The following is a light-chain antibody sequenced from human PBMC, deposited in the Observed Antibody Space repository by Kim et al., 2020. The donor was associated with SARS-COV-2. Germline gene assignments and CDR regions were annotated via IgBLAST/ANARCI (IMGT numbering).Light chain of an antibody. J-gene: IGKJ1*01. CDR1: QSLLHSSGYDY. V-gene: IGKV2-28*01. CDR2: LGS. Sequence: PASSSCRSSQSLLHSSGYDYLDLYLQKPGQAPQLLIYLGSNRASGVPDRFTGSGSRTDFTLKISRVEAEDVGVYYCMQTLKTPLTFGQGTKVDIK. CDR3: MQTLKTPLT.